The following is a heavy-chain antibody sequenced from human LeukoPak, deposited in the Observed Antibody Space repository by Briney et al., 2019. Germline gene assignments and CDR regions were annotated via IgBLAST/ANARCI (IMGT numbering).Heavy chain of an antibody. Sequence: SVKVSCKASGGTFSSYAISWVRQAPGQGLGWMGGITPIFGTANYAQKFQGRVTITADESTSTAYMELSSLRSEDTAVYYCAKGGVARPFDYWGQGTLVTVSS. J-gene: IGHJ4*02. CDR3: AKGGVARPFDY. V-gene: IGHV1-69*13. CDR2: ITPIFGTA. D-gene: IGHD3-16*01. CDR1: GGTFSSYA.